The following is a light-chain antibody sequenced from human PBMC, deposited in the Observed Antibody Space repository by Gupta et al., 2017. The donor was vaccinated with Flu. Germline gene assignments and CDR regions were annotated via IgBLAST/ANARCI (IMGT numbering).Light chain of an antibody. CDR2: EVK. CDR1: NSHIGDYNY. CDR3: NSFSRINTLS. Sequence: QSALTQPASVSGSLGQSITISCAGGNSHIGDYNYVSWYQCNPGKAPKLIIYEVKRRPSGVSSRFSGSKSGNTASLTISGLQADDEAEYYCNSFSRINTLSFGGGTRLTV. J-gene: IGLJ2*01. V-gene: IGLV2-14*01.